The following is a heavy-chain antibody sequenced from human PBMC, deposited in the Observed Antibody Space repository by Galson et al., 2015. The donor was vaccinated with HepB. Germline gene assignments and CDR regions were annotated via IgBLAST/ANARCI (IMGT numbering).Heavy chain of an antibody. V-gene: IGHV1-69*13. CDR3: AASELCSSTSCYTFIFDY. CDR1: GGTFSSYA. Sequence: SVKVSCKASGGTFSSYAISWVRQAPGQGLEWMGGVIPIFGTANYAQKFQGRVTITADESTSTAYMELGSLRSEDTAVYYCAASELCSSTSCYTFIFDYWGQGTLVTVSS. J-gene: IGHJ4*02. CDR2: VIPIFGTA. D-gene: IGHD2-2*02.